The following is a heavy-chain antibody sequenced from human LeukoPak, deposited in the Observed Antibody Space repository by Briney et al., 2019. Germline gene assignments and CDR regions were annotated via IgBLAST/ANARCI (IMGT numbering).Heavy chain of an antibody. Sequence: PGGSLRLSCAASGFTVSSDYMSWVRHPPGKGLEWVSVIYSGGSTNYADSVKGRFTISRDNSKNTLHLQMNSLRVEDTAVYYCARGQSYYEAFDIWGQGTMVTVSS. CDR2: IYSGGST. CDR3: ARGQSYYEAFDI. CDR1: GFTVSSDY. D-gene: IGHD1-26*01. V-gene: IGHV3-53*03. J-gene: IGHJ3*02.